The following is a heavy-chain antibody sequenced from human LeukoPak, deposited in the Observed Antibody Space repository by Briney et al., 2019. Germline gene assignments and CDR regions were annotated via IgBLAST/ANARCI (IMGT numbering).Heavy chain of an antibody. V-gene: IGHV4-59*08. D-gene: IGHD1-26*01. Sequence: PSETLSLTCTVSGESISGFYWNWIRQPPGKGLEWIGYIYYSGSTNYNPSLKSRVTISIDTSKNQFSLKLSSVTAADTAVYYCGTSSGSYRYYYMDVWGKGTTVTVSS. CDR3: GTSSGSYRYYYMDV. CDR1: GESISGFY. J-gene: IGHJ6*03. CDR2: IYYSGST.